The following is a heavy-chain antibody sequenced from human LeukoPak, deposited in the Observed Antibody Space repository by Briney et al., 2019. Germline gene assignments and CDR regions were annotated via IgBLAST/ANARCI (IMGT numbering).Heavy chain of an antibody. V-gene: IGHV3-11*01. CDR1: GFTFSDYY. J-gene: IGHJ3*02. Sequence: SGGSLRLSCAASGFTFSDYYMSWIRQTPGKGLEWVSYISSSGSAMFYADSVKGRFTISRDNAKNSLYLQMNSLRAEDTAVYYCARVVYCSGGSCHIFAFDIWGQGTMVTVSS. CDR3: ARVVYCSGGSCHIFAFDI. CDR2: ISSSGSAM. D-gene: IGHD2-15*01.